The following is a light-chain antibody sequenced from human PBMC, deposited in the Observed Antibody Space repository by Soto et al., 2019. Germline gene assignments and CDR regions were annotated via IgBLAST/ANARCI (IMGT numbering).Light chain of an antibody. V-gene: IGKV1-39*01. CDR1: EGVGRY. CDR2: LAT. Sequence: DIPLTQSPSSLSAVVGDRVTITCRASEGVGRYVSWYQQKSGNTPKLLIHLATSLQSGAPSRFSGSGYRTDFTFTISSLHPEDSGTYYCQQTYVLPITFGPGTRLEIK. CDR3: QQTYVLPIT. J-gene: IGKJ5*01.